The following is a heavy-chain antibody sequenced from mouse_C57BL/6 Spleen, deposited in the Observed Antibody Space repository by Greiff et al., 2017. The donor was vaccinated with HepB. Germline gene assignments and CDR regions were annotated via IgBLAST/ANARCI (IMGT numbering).Heavy chain of an antibody. CDR3: ARNSNYRAMDY. J-gene: IGHJ4*01. Sequence: EVKLMESGGGLVKPGGSLKLSCAASGFTFSDYGMHWVRHAPEKGLEWVAYISSGSSTIYYADTVKGRFTISRDNAKNTLFLQMTSLRSEDTAMYYCARNSNYRAMDYWGQGTSVTVSS. CDR1: GFTFSDYG. D-gene: IGHD2-5*01. V-gene: IGHV5-17*01. CDR2: ISSGSSTI.